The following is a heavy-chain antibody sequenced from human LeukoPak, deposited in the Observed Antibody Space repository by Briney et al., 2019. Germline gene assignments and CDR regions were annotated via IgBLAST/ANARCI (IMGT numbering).Heavy chain of an antibody. CDR2: IWYDGSNK. CDR1: GFTFSSYG. D-gene: IGHD5-18*01. J-gene: IGHJ4*02. CDR3: ATSPPGGYSYGPFDY. Sequence: GGSLRLSCAASGFTFSSYGMHWVRQAPGKGLEWVAVIWYDGSNKYYADSVKGRFTISRDNSKNTLYLQTNSLRAEDTAVYYCATSPPGGYSYGPFDYWGQGTLVTVSS. V-gene: IGHV3-33*01.